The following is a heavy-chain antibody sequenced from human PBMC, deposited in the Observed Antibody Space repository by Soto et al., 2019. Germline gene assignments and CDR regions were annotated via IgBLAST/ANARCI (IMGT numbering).Heavy chain of an antibody. CDR2: IYYSGST. V-gene: IGHV4-59*01. CDR1: GGSISSYY. CDR3: AGRASRYYYDSSGYFDY. D-gene: IGHD3-22*01. Sequence: QVQLQESGPGLVKPSETLSLTCTVSGGSISSYYWSWIRQPPGKGLEWIGYIYYSGSTNYNPSLKSRGHISVDTSKNQFSLKMSYVTAADTAVYYCAGRASRYYYDSSGYFDYWGQGTLVTVSS. J-gene: IGHJ4*02.